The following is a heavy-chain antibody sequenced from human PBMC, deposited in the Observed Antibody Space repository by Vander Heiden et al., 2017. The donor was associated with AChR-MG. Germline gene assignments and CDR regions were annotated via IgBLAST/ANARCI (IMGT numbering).Heavy chain of an antibody. CDR1: GFTFSSYG. J-gene: IGHJ4*02. Sequence: QVQLVESGGGVVQPGRSLRRSCAASGFTFSSYGMHWVRQAPGKGLEWVAVIWDDGSNKYYADSVKGRFTISRDNSKNTLYLQMNSLRAEDTAVYYCARLGYCSSTSCYGFDYWGQGTLVTVSS. CDR2: IWDDGSNK. CDR3: ARLGYCSSTSCYGFDY. V-gene: IGHV3-33*01. D-gene: IGHD2-2*01.